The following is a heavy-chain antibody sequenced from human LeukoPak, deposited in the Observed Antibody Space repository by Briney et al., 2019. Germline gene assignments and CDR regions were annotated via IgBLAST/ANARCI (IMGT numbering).Heavy chain of an antibody. D-gene: IGHD4-17*01. J-gene: IGHJ6*02. V-gene: IGHV3-48*04. CDR3: ARDDFDYGDYVSQGYYFGMDV. Sequence: GGSLRLSCAASGFTLTNYRMNWVRQAPGKGLKWVSYISSSSSRSTIYYADSVKGRFTISRDNAKNSLYLQMNSLRAEDTAVYYCARDDFDYGDYVSQGYYFGMDVWGQGTTVTVSS. CDR1: GFTLTNYR. CDR2: ISSSSSRSTI.